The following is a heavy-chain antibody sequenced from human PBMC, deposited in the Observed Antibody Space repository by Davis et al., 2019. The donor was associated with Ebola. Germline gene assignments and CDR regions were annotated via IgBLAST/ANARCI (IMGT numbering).Heavy chain of an antibody. J-gene: IGHJ6*02. CDR1: GYSFTSYW. CDR3: ASPSSGSYYYYGMDV. CDR2: IYPGDSDT. D-gene: IGHD6-19*01. Sequence: PGGSLRLSCKGSGYSFTSYWIGWVRQMPGKGLEWMGIIYPGDSDTRYSPSFQGQVTISADTSISTAYLQWTSLKASDTAMYYCASPSSGSYYYYGMDVWGQGTTVTVSS. V-gene: IGHV5-51*01.